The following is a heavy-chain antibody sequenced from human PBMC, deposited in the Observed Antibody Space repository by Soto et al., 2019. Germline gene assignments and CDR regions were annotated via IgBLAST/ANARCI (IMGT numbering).Heavy chain of an antibody. V-gene: IGHV4-59*01. CDR2: IYYSGST. D-gene: IGHD4-4*01. Sequence: SETLSLTCTVSGGSISSYYWSWIRQPPGKGLEWIGYIYYSGSTNYNPSLKSRVTISVDTSKNQFSLKLSSVTAADTAVYYCARGPPLHSNYYYYYMDVWGKGTTVTVSS. CDR1: GGSISSYY. CDR3: ARGPPLHSNYYYYYMDV. J-gene: IGHJ6*03.